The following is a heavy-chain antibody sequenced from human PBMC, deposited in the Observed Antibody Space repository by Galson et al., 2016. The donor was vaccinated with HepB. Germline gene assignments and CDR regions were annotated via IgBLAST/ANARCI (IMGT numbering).Heavy chain of an antibody. D-gene: IGHD3-9*01. J-gene: IGHJ5*02. CDR3: ARYLGILTDFNCFDP. CDR1: GYTFATYG. CDR2: ISAYNGTT. Sequence: SVKVSCKASGYTFATYGISWVRQAPGQGLEWMGWISAYNGTTNYAQKVQGRVTLTTDTSTSTAYMELRSLRSDDTAVYYCARYLGILTDFNCFDPWGQGTLVTVSS. V-gene: IGHV1-18*01.